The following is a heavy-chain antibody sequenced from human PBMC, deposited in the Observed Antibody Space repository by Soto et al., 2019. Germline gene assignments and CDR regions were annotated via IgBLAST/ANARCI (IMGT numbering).Heavy chain of an antibody. CDR1: GGSISSGDYY. V-gene: IGHV4-30-4*01. CDR2: IYYSGST. CDR3: ARGLTMLRGVMDS. J-gene: IGHJ4*02. Sequence: SETLSLTCTVSGGSISSGDYYWSWIRQPPGKGLEWIGYIYYSGSTYYNPSLKSRLTLSVDTAKSQFSLKLTSVTTADTAVYFCARGLTMLRGVMDSWGQGTMVTVSS. D-gene: IGHD3-10*01.